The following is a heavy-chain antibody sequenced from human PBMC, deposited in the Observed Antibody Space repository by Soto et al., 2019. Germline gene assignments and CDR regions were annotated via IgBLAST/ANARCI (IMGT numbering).Heavy chain of an antibody. CDR1: GFTFSSYG. CDR3: VKPGVVITTLDY. D-gene: IGHD3-22*01. V-gene: IGHV3-30*18. Sequence: QVQLVESGGGVVQPGRSLRLSCAASGFTFSSYGMHWVRQAPGKGLEWVAVISYDGSNKYYADSVKGRFTISRDNSKNTLYLQMNSLRAEDTAVYYCVKPGVVITTLDYWGQGTLVTVSS. CDR2: ISYDGSNK. J-gene: IGHJ4*02.